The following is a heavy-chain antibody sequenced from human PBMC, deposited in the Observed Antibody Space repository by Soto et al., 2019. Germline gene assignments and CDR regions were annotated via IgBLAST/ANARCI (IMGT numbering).Heavy chain of an antibody. Sequence: QVQLVQSGSEVKEPGSSVKISCKTSEDTFSIYTLSWVRQAPGQGLVWMGRVLPFLDVTTYSQRFQGRVTITADRSASTAYRELSSLTFEDTAVYYCARERKNSNWPNFDSWGPGTLVTVSS. J-gene: IGHJ4*02. D-gene: IGHD6-13*01. V-gene: IGHV1-69*02. CDR3: ARERKNSNWPNFDS. CDR1: EDTFSIYT. CDR2: VLPFLDVT.